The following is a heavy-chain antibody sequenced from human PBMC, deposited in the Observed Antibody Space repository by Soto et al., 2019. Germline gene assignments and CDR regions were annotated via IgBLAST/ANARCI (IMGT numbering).Heavy chain of an antibody. D-gene: IGHD6-19*01. CDR1: GYTFTNYG. Sequence: GASVKVSCKASGYTFTNYGISWVRQAPGQGLEWMGWISPYNDNTNYAQKLQGRVTMTTDTSTSTAYMDLRSLRSDDTDVYYCAPARSRWTPGSYYYGMKVCRKRHTVTASS. V-gene: IGHV1-18*01. CDR3: APARSRWTPGSYYYGMKV. CDR2: ISPYNDNT. J-gene: IGHJ6*01.